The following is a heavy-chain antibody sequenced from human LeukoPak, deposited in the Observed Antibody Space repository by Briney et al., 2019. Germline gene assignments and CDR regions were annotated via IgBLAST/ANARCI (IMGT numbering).Heavy chain of an antibody. Sequence: ASVKVSCKASGHTFSSYGIRWVRQAPPQELEWMGWISAYNGNTNFAQEFQGRVTMTTDTSTSTASMELRSLRSDDTAVYYCARDQGIYNHRIIDSWGQGTLVTVSS. V-gene: IGHV1-18*01. J-gene: IGHJ4*02. CDR2: ISAYNGNT. CDR3: ARDQGIYNHRIIDS. D-gene: IGHD5-12*01. CDR1: GHTFSSYG.